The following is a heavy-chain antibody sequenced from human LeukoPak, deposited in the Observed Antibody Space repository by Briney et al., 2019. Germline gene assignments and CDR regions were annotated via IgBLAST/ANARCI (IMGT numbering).Heavy chain of an antibody. CDR3: ARGVETGVDWFDP. CDR1: GFTFDDYA. J-gene: IGHJ5*02. CDR2: ISWNSGSI. V-gene: IGHV3-9*01. D-gene: IGHD3-3*01. Sequence: GGSLRLSCAASGFTFDDYAMHWVRQAPGKGLEWVSGISWNSGSIGYADSVKGRFTISRDNAKNSLYLQMNSLRADDTAVYYCARGVETGVDWFDPWGQGTLVTVSS.